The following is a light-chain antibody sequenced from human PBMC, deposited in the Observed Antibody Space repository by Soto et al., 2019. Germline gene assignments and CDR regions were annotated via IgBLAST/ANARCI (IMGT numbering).Light chain of an antibody. V-gene: IGLV2-14*03. CDR1: IRYIGAYNL. Sequence: SVLTQPASVYGPTAESITISCAGTIRYIGAYNLVSWYQQHPGKAPRLIFYEVRNRPSGIPLRFSASKSGNTASLTISGLQAEDEAHYYCSSFTSKSTLIFGGGTKVTVL. J-gene: IGLJ2*01. CDR3: SSFTSKSTLI. CDR2: EVR.